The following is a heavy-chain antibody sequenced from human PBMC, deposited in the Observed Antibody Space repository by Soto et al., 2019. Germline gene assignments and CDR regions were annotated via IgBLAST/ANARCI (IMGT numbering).Heavy chain of an antibody. CDR1: GFTFSNAW. CDR2: IKSKTDGGTT. V-gene: IGHV3-15*01. J-gene: IGHJ4*02. D-gene: IGHD6-13*01. Sequence: GGSLRLSCAASGFTFSNAWMSWVRQAPGKGPEWVGRIKSKTDGGTTDYAAPVKGRFTISRDDSKNTLYLQMNSLKTEDTAVYYCTPTGYSSNWYGGYYWGQGTLVTVSS. CDR3: TPTGYSSNWYGGYY.